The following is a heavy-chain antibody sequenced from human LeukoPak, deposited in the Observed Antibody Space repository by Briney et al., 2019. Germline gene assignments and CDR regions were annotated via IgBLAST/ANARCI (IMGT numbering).Heavy chain of an antibody. CDR1: GFTFTSYA. Sequence: PGGSLRLSCAASGFTFTSYAMNWVRQAPGKGLEWVSAISGSGGSTYYADSVKGRFTISRDNSKNTLYLQMNSLRAEDTAVYYCAKLDSGGSLYYFDYWGQGTLVTVSS. J-gene: IGHJ4*02. V-gene: IGHV3-23*01. CDR2: ISGSGGST. D-gene: IGHD1-26*01. CDR3: AKLDSGGSLYYFDY.